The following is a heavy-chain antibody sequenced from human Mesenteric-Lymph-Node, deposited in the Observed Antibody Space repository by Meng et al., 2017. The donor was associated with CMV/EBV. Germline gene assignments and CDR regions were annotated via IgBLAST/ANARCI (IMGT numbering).Heavy chain of an antibody. J-gene: IGHJ6*02. CDR3: ARSSSGSRTNYGMDA. CDR2: ISYDGSNK. V-gene: IGHV3-30*19. D-gene: IGHD2-2*01. CDR1: GFSFSKYD. Sequence: GESLKISCAASGFSFSKYDMYWVRQAPGKGLEWVAVISYDGSNKYYADSVKGRFTISRDNSKNTLYLQMNSLRAEDTAVYYCARSSSGSRTNYGMDAWGQGTTVTVSS.